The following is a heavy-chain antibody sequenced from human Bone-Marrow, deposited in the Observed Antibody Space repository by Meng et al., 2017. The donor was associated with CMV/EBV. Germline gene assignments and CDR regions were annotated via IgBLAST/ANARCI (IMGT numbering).Heavy chain of an antibody. J-gene: IGHJ3*02. Sequence: GGSLRLSCAASGFTFSSYSMNWVRQAPGKGLEWVSSISSSSSYIYYADSVKGRFTISRDNAKNSLYLQMNSLRAEDTAVYYCARAGCSGGSCYSQRAFDIWGQGTMVTVSS. CDR2: ISSSSSYI. V-gene: IGHV3-21*04. CDR3: ARAGCSGGSCYSQRAFDI. D-gene: IGHD2-15*01. CDR1: GFTFSSYS.